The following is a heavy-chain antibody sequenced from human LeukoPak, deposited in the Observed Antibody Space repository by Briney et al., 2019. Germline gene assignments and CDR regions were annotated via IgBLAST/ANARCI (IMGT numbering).Heavy chain of an antibody. V-gene: IGHV4-34*01. D-gene: IGHD2-15*01. CDR3: ASLGTYCSGGSCYSFDY. Sequence: PSETLSLTCAVYGVSFSGYYWSWIRQPPGKGLEWIGEINHSGSTNYNPSLKSRVTISVDTSKNQRSLKLSSVTAADTAVYYCASLGTYCSGGSCYSFDYWGQGTLVTVSS. CDR1: GVSFSGYY. J-gene: IGHJ4*02. CDR2: INHSGST.